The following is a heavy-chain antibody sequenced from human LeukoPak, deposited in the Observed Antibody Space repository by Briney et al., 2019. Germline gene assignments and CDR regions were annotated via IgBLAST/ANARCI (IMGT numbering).Heavy chain of an antibody. Sequence: GGSLRLSCAASGFTFSSYEMNWVRQAPGKGPEWVSYISSSGGTIYYADSVKGRFTISRDNAKNSLYLQMNSLRAEDTAIYYCARGAPSGILSSPFDYWGQGTLVTVSS. V-gene: IGHV3-48*03. CDR1: GFTFSSYE. CDR3: ARGAPSGILSSPFDY. CDR2: ISSSGGTI. D-gene: IGHD3-9*01. J-gene: IGHJ4*02.